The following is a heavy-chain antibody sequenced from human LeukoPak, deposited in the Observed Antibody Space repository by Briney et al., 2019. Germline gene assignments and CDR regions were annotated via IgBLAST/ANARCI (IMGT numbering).Heavy chain of an antibody. V-gene: IGHV3-74*01. CDR2: IKGDGIST. CDR1: GFDFSSNW. J-gene: IGHJ4*02. D-gene: IGHD1-26*01. Sequence: GGSLRLSCAASGFDFSSNWMHWVRHAPGQGLVWVSRIKGDGISTNYADSVKGRFTISRDNSKNTLYLQMNSLRAEDTAVYYCARDGISSGSYAYYFDYWGQGTLVTVSS. CDR3: ARDGISSGSYAYYFDY.